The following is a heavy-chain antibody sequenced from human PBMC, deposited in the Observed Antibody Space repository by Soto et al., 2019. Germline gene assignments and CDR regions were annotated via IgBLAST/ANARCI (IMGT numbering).Heavy chain of an antibody. Sequence: ASVKVSCKASGYTFTSYGISWVRQAPGQGLEWMGWISAYNGNTNYAQKLQGRVTMTTDTSTSTAYMELRSLRSDDTAVYYCAREGGVEYYYDSGVFDYWGQGTLVTVSS. CDR2: ISAYNGNT. J-gene: IGHJ4*02. D-gene: IGHD3-22*01. CDR1: GYTFTSYG. CDR3: AREGGVEYYYDSGVFDY. V-gene: IGHV1-18*01.